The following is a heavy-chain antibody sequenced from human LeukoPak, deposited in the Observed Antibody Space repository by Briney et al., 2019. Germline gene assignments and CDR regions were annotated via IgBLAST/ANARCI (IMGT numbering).Heavy chain of an antibody. J-gene: IGHJ4*02. V-gene: IGHV3-74*01. D-gene: IGHD5-18*01. Sequence: PGGSLRLSCAASGFTFSSYWMHWVRQAPGKGLVWVSRINGDGSSTSYADSVKGRFTISRDNAKNTLYLQMNSLRAEDTAVYYCARGYSYGKYYFDYWGRGTLVTVSS. CDR3: ARGYSYGKYYFDY. CDR2: INGDGSST. CDR1: GFTFSSYW.